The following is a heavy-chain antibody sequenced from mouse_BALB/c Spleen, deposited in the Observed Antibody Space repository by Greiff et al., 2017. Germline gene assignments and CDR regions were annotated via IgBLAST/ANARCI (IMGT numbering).Heavy chain of an antibody. V-gene: IGHV5-6-5*01. Sequence: EVQVVESGGGLVKPGGSLKLSCAASGFTFNSYAMSWVRQTPEKRLEWVASISSGGSTYYADSVKGRFNISRDNARNILYLQMSSLRSEDTAMYYCARGGAMDYWGQGTSVTVSS. J-gene: IGHJ4*01. CDR3: ARGGAMDY. CDR1: GFTFNSYA. CDR2: ISSGGST.